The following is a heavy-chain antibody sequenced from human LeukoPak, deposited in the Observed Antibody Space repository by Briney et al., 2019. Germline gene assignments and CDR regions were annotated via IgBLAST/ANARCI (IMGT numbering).Heavy chain of an antibody. CDR1: GFTFSTAW. V-gene: IGHV3-7*01. CDR2: IKDDGSDK. J-gene: IGHJ4*02. Sequence: GGSLRLSCVATGFTFSTAWRSWLRQAPGKGLEWVANIKDDGSDKYYVDSVKGRFSISKDNAKNSLYLQMNSLRVEDTAVYYCVPLNWNQPGDFDRWGQGTLVTVSS. CDR3: VPLNWNQPGDFDR. D-gene: IGHD1-20*01.